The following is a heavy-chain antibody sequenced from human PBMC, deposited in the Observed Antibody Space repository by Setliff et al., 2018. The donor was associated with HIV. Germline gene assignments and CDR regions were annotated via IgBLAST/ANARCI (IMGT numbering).Heavy chain of an antibody. J-gene: IGHJ5*02. CDR3: AGGQQIVNWFDP. V-gene: IGHV4-61*01. Sequence: SETLSLTCTVSGVSVRSGSYYWSWIRQPPGKGLEWIGYLYYTDNTNYNPSLKSRVTISVDASKNQFSLKLSSVTAADTAVYYCAGGQQIVNWFDPWGQGTLVTVSS. CDR2: LYYTDNT. D-gene: IGHD3-22*01. CDR1: GVSVRSGSYY.